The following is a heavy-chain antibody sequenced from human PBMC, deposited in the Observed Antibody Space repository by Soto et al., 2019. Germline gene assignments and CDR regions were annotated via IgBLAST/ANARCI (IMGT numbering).Heavy chain of an antibody. CDR3: AKSDRGVFGVVMSPALDPLDV. CDR1: GVTFRTYG. J-gene: IGHJ3*01. D-gene: IGHD3-3*01. V-gene: IGHV3-30*18. Sequence: QVQLVESGGGVVQPGRSLTLSCVVSGVTFRTYGIHWVRQAPGKGLEWVAVISYDGDYTSYADSVKGRFTISRDNSKNTIYLQLTSLGAEDTALYYCAKSDRGVFGVVMSPALDPLDVWGQGTMVDVSS. CDR2: ISYDGDYT.